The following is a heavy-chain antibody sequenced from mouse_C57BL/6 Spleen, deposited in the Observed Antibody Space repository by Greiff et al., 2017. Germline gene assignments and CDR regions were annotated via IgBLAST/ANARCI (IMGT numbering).Heavy chain of an antibody. Sequence: VQLQQSGPELVKPGASVKIPCKASGYTFTDYNMDWVKQSRGKSLEWIGDINPNNGGTIYNQKFKGKATLTVDKSSSTAYMELRSLTSEDTAVYYCARFDYGRNYAMDYWGQGTSVTVSS. CDR1: GYTFTDYN. CDR3: ARFDYGRNYAMDY. J-gene: IGHJ4*01. D-gene: IGHD2-4*01. V-gene: IGHV1-18*01. CDR2: INPNNGGT.